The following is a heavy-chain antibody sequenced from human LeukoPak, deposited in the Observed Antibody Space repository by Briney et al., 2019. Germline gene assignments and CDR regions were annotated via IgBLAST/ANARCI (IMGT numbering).Heavy chain of an antibody. J-gene: IGHJ4*02. V-gene: IGHV6-1*01. CDR2: TYYRSKWYN. D-gene: IGHD6-19*01. Sequence: SQTLSLTCAISGDSVSSNSAAWNWIRQSPSRGLEWLGRTYYRSKWYNDYAVSMKSRITINPDTSKDQFSLQLNSVTPDDTAVYYCARDAGSGWSSFDYWGQGTLVTVSS. CDR3: ARDAGSGWSSFDY. CDR1: GDSVSSNSAA.